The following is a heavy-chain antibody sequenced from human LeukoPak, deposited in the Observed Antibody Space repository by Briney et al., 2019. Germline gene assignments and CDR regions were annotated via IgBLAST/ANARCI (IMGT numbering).Heavy chain of an antibody. CDR2: IYYSGST. J-gene: IGHJ4*02. CDR3: ARGRTKPTVTTFDY. D-gene: IGHD4-17*01. V-gene: IGHV4-39*07. CDR1: GGSISSRSYY. Sequence: ETLSLTCTVSGGSISSRSYYWGWIRQPPGKGLEWIGSIYYSGSTYYNPSLKSRVTISVDTSKNQFSLKLSSVTAADTAVYYCARGRTKPTVTTFDYWGQGTLVTVSS.